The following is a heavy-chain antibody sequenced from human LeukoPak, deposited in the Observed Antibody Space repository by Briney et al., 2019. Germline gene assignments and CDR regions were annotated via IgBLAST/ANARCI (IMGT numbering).Heavy chain of an antibody. J-gene: IGHJ4*02. CDR2: INPNSGGT. CDR3: ARKGSSFDY. CDR1: GYTFTGYY. D-gene: IGHD6-6*01. V-gene: IGHV1-2*02. Sequence: ASVKVSCKASGYTFTGYYMHWVRQAPGQGLESMGWINPNSGGTYYAQRFQGRVTMTRDTSITTAYMELSRLRSDDSAVYYCARKGSSFDYWGQGTLVTVSS.